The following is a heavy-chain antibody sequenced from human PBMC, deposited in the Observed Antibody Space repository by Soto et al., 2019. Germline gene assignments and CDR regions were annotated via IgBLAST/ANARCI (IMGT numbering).Heavy chain of an antibody. CDR2: LYYSGRT. CDR3: ARVGGDDFGDSGGFDY. CDR1: GGSIRDYF. J-gene: IGHJ4*02. V-gene: IGHV4-59*01. D-gene: IGHD4-17*01. Sequence: QVQLQESGPGLVKPSETLSLTCTVSGGSIRDYFWTWIRQPPGKGLEWIGYLYYSGRTNYNPSLKRRVSISVDPSKNPSPLQRRSVTAADTAVYYWARVGGDDFGDSGGFDYWGQGTLVTVSS.